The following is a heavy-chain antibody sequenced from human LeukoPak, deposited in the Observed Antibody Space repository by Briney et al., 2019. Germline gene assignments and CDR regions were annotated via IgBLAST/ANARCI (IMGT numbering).Heavy chain of an antibody. V-gene: IGHV3-23*01. D-gene: IGHD1-26*01. Sequence: GGSLRLSCAASGFTFSSYGMSWVGQAPGKGLAWVSAISGSGGSTYYADSVKGRFTISRDNSKNTLYLQMNSLRAEDTAVYYCAKDLYSGSYLGWFDPWGQGTLVTVSS. J-gene: IGHJ5*02. CDR3: AKDLYSGSYLGWFDP. CDR2: ISGSGGST. CDR1: GFTFSSYG.